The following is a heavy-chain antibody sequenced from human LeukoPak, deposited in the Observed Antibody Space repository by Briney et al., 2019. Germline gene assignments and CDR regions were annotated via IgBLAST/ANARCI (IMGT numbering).Heavy chain of an antibody. CDR2: ISAYNGNT. D-gene: IGHD2-21*02. Sequence: GASVKVSYKASGYTFTSYGISWVRQAPGQGLEWMGWISAYNGNTNYAQKLQGRVTMTTDTSTSTAYMELRSLRSDDTAVYYCARDLFTAYCGGDCPGGPNWFDPWGQGTLVTVSS. V-gene: IGHV1-18*01. J-gene: IGHJ5*02. CDR1: GYTFTSYG. CDR3: ARDLFTAYCGGDCPGGPNWFDP.